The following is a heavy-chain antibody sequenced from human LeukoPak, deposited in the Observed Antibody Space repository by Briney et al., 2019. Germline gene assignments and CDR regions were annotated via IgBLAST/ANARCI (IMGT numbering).Heavy chain of an antibody. CDR1: AFSISTRSYY. D-gene: IGHD1-26*01. CDR2: INYSGST. J-gene: IGHJ4*02. CDR3: ARVGIVGATGGGY. V-gene: IGHV4-39*01. Sequence: SETLSLTCTVSAFSISTRSYYWGWVRQPPGKGLEWIGSINYSGSTYYNPSFKSRVTISVDTSKNQFSLKLSSVTAADTAVYYCARVGIVGATGGGYWGQGTLVTVSS.